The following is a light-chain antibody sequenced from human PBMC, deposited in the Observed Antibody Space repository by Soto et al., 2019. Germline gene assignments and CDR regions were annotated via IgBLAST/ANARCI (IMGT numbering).Light chain of an antibody. CDR1: QSISSS. V-gene: IGKV1-5*02. Sequence: LPINQAASSSSASVVDEVTIICRASQSISSSFNWYQQKPGKAPKLLIYDASSLESGAPSRFSGSGYGTEFTLTIDRLQPDDFATYYCQQDHTYPITFCQGRRLEIK. J-gene: IGKJ5*01. CDR2: DAS. CDR3: QQDHTYPIT.